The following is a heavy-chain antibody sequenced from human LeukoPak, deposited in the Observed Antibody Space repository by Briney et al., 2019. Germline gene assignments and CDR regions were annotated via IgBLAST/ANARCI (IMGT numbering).Heavy chain of an antibody. J-gene: IGHJ1*01. CDR2: ISGDGGST. Sequence: PGGSLRLSCAASGFTFDDYAMHWVRQAPGKGLEWVSLISGDGGSTYYADSVKGRFTISRDNSKNSLYLQMNSLRTEDTALNYCAKDPAYCSGGSCYPRYFQHWGQGTLVTVSS. CDR3: AKDPAYCSGGSCYPRYFQH. CDR1: GFTFDDYA. V-gene: IGHV3-43*02. D-gene: IGHD2-15*01.